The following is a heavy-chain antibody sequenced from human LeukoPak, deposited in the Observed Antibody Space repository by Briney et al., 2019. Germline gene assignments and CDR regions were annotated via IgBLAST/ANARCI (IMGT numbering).Heavy chain of an antibody. CDR3: VRWGLGKGEAFDI. V-gene: IGHV3-74*01. CDR2: INSDGSNT. J-gene: IGHJ3*02. D-gene: IGHD3-10*01. Sequence: GGSLRLSCAASGFTFSNYWMHWVRQDPGKGLVWVSRINSDGSNTNYADSVKGRFTISRDNAKNTLYLQMNSLRAEDTAVYYCVRWGLGKGEAFDIWGQGTMVTVSS. CDR1: GFTFSNYW.